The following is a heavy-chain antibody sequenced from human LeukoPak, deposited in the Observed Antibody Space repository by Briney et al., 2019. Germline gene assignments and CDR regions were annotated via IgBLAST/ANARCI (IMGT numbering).Heavy chain of an antibody. CDR2: INHSGST. D-gene: IGHD1-1*01. CDR3: ARRRVLYYYYYMDV. V-gene: IGHV4-34*01. CDR1: GGSFSGYY. Sequence: PSETLSLTCAVYGGSFSGYYWSWIRQPPGKGLEWIGEINHSGSTNYNPSLKSRVTISVDTSKNQFSLKLSSVTAADTAVYYCARRRVLYYYYYMDVWGKGTTVTISS. J-gene: IGHJ6*03.